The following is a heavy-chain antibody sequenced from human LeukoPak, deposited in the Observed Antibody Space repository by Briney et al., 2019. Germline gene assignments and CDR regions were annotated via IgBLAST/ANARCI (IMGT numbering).Heavy chain of an antibody. CDR3: ARVFCSSTSFSCYMDV. Sequence: ASVKVSCKASGYTFTSYGISWVRQAPGQGLEWMGWISAYNGNTNYAQKLQGRVTMTTDTSTSTAYMELRSLRSDDTAVYYCARVFCSSTSFSCYMDVWGKGTTVTVSS. CDR2: ISAYNGNT. CDR1: GYTFTSYG. V-gene: IGHV1-18*01. D-gene: IGHD2-2*01. J-gene: IGHJ6*03.